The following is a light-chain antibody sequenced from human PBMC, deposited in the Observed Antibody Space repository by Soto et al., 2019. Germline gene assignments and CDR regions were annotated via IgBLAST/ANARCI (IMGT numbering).Light chain of an antibody. CDR3: AAWDDSLNGPV. V-gene: IGLV1-44*01. Sequence: QSVLTHPPSASGTSGQSVTISCSGSSSNIGSNTVNWYQQLPVTSPKLLIYSNNQRPSGVPDRFSGSKSGTSASLAISGLQSEDDAEYYCAAWDDSLNGPVFGGGTKLTVL. CDR1: SSNIGSNT. CDR2: SNN. J-gene: IGLJ3*02.